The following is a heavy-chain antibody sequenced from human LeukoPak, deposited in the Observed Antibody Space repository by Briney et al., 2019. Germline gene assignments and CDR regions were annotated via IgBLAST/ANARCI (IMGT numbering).Heavy chain of an antibody. D-gene: IGHD3-22*01. J-gene: IGHJ4*02. CDR2: ISYDGSNK. CDR1: GFTFSSYA. CDR3: ARDDSSGYDIGY. V-gene: IGHV3-30-3*01. Sequence: GGSLRLSCAASGFTFSSYAMHWVRQAPGKGLEWVAVISYDGSNKYYADSVKGRFTISRDNSKNTLYLQMNSLRAEDTAVYYCARDDSSGYDIGYWGQGTLVTVSS.